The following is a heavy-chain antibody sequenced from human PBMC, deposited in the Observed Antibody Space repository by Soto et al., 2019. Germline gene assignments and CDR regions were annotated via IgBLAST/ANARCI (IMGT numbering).Heavy chain of an antibody. CDR1: GGSVSSGSYY. J-gene: IGHJ4*02. V-gene: IGHV4-61*01. D-gene: IGHD3-3*01. CDR3: ARGQAFWTGYYRMPYYFDY. CDR2: LYYSGST. Sequence: SETLSLTCTVTGGSVSSGSYYWSWIRQPPGKGLEYIGYLYYSGSTNYNPSLKSRVTISVDAPKNQFSLKLTSVTAADTAIYYCARGQAFWTGYYRMPYYFDYWGQGTLVTVSS.